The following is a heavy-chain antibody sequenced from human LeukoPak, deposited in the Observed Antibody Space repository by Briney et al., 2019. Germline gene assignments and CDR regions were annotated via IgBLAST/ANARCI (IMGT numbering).Heavy chain of an antibody. CDR1: GFTFSGSA. CDR2: IRSKANSYAT. J-gene: IGHJ3*02. CDR3: TRGYPEHIVVVTAMLDAFDI. Sequence: GGSLRLSCAASGFTFSGSAMHWVRQASGKGLEWVGRIRSKANSYATAYAASVKGRFTISRDDSKNTAYLQMNSLKTEDTAVYYCTRGYPEHIVVVTAMLDAFDIWGQGTMVTVSS. D-gene: IGHD2-21*02. V-gene: IGHV3-73*01.